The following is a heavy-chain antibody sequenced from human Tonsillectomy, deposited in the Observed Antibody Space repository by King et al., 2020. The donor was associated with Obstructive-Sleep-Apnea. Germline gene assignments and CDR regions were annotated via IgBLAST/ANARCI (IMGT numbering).Heavy chain of an antibody. J-gene: IGHJ5*02. Sequence: VQLVESGGGLVKPGGSLRLSCAASGFIFSDYDMNWVRRAPGKGLEWVASITTISQYIYYADSVKGRFTISREHANNLVYLQMSSLRAEDTAMYYCTSALGSRALRDNWFDLWGQGTLVTVSS. V-gene: IGHV3-21*01. CDR2: ITTISQYI. D-gene: IGHD3-10*01. CDR3: TSALGSRALRDNWFDL. CDR1: GFIFSDYD.